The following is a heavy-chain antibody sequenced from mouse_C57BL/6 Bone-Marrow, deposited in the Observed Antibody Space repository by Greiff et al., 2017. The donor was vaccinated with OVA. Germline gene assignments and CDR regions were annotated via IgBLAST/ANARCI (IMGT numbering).Heavy chain of an antibody. CDR2: ISSGGSYT. Sequence: EVQLVESGGDLVKPGGSLKLSCAASGFTFSSYGMSWVRQTPDKRLEWVATISSGGSYTYYPDSVKGRFTISRDNAKNALYLQMSSLKSEDTAMYYCARQGYGSSFAYWGQGTLVTVSA. V-gene: IGHV5-6*01. D-gene: IGHD1-1*01. CDR3: ARQGYGSSFAY. J-gene: IGHJ3*01. CDR1: GFTFSSYG.